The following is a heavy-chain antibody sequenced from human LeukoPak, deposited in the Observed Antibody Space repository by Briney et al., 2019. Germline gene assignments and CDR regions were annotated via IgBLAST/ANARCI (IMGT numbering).Heavy chain of an antibody. CDR1: EYTFTAYY. D-gene: IGHD6-19*01. CDR3: ARVGQWLVENDWFDP. CDR2: INPNSGDT. J-gene: IGHJ5*02. V-gene: IGHV1-2*02. Sequence: ASVKVSCKASEYTFTAYYVHWVRQAPGQGLEWMGWINPNSGDTNFAQNFQGRVTMTRDTSISTVYMELSRLRSDDTAVYYCARVGQWLVENDWFDPWGQGTLVTFSS.